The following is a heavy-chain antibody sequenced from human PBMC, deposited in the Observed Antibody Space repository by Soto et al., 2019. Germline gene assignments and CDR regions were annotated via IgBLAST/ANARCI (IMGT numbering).Heavy chain of an antibody. CDR1: GFTFSSYA. V-gene: IGHV3-23*01. Sequence: GGSLRLSCAASGFTFSSYAMSWVRQAPGKGLEWVSAISGSGGSTYYADSVKGRFTTSRDNSKNTLYLQMNSLRAEDTAVYYCAKDLQQLDNFDYWGQGTLVTVSS. CDR2: ISGSGGST. D-gene: IGHD6-13*01. CDR3: AKDLQQLDNFDY. J-gene: IGHJ4*02.